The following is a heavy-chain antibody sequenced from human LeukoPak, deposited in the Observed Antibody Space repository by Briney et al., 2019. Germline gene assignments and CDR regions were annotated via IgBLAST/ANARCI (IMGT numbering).Heavy chain of an antibody. CDR2: ISAHNGNT. CDR3: ARDLSSAMATWVDY. D-gene: IGHD5-18*01. V-gene: IGHV1-18*01. J-gene: IGHJ4*02. Sequence: ASVKVSCKASGYTFTSYGISWVRQAPGQGLEWMGWISAHNGNTNYAQKLQGRVTMTTDTSTSTAYMELRSLRSDDTAVYYCARDLSSAMATWVDYWGQGTLVTVSS. CDR1: GYTFTSYG.